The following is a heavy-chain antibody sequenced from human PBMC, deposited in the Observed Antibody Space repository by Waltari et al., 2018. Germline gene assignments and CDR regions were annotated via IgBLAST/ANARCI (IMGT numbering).Heavy chain of an antibody. CDR3: ARDGEMYCSSTSCYYFDH. D-gene: IGHD2-2*01. V-gene: IGHV3-30*04. CDR1: GFTCLSYT. Sequence: QGQLVESGGGVVQPGRALRLSWAAAGFTCLSYTMHWVRQAPGKGLEWVAVISYDGSNKYHADSVKGRFTISRDNSKNTLYLQMNSLRTEDTAVYYCARDGEMYCSSTSCYYFDHWGQGTLVTVSS. CDR2: ISYDGSNK. J-gene: IGHJ4*02.